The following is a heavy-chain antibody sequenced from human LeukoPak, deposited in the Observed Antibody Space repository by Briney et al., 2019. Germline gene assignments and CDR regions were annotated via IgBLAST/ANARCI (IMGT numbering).Heavy chain of an antibody. Sequence: SETLSLTCAVYGGSFSGYYWSWIRQPPGKGLEWIGEINHSGSTNYNPSLKSRVTISVDTSKNQFSLRLSSVTAADTAVYYCARGRGSSSWYYFDYWGQGTLVTVSS. CDR1: GGSFSGYY. CDR2: INHSGST. D-gene: IGHD6-13*01. J-gene: IGHJ4*02. V-gene: IGHV4-34*01. CDR3: ARGRGSSSWYYFDY.